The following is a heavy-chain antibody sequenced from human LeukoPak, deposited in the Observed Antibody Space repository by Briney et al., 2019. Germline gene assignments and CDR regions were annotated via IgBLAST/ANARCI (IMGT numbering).Heavy chain of an antibody. J-gene: IGHJ4*02. D-gene: IGHD2-21*01. Sequence: ASVKVSCKASGYRFTGYYMHWVRQAPGQGLEWMGWLHPNSGGTSYAQKFQGRVTITRDTSISTAYMELSRLRSDDTAVYYCAKDLVVVIRAHYWGQGTLVTVSS. CDR2: LHPNSGGT. V-gene: IGHV1-2*02. CDR1: GYRFTGYY. CDR3: AKDLVVVIRAHY.